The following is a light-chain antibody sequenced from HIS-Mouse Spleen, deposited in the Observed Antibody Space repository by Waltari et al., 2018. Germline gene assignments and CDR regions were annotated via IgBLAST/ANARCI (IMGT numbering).Light chain of an antibody. CDR3: QQDYNLWT. J-gene: IGKJ1*01. CDR1: QSVSSSY. Sequence: EIVMTQSPATLSLSPGERPTLSCRASQSVSSSYLSWYQQKPGQAPRLLIYGASTRATGIPARFSGSGSGTDFTLTISSLQPEDFAVYYCQQDYNLWTFGQGTKVEIK. V-gene: IGKV3D-7*01. CDR2: GAS.